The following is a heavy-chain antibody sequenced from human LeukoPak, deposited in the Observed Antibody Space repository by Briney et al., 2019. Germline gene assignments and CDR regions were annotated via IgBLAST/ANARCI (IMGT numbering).Heavy chain of an antibody. CDR2: VSYDGTT. J-gene: IGHJ4*02. Sequence: SETLSLTCSVSGDSVTSYYWSWIRQPPGKGPEWIGYVSYDGTTNYTPSLRSRVIMAVDTAKNHISLRLTSLSAADTAVYYCARLDCTGDGCYNHWGQGILVTVS. D-gene: IGHD2-8*02. V-gene: IGHV4-59*08. CDR3: ARLDCTGDGCYNH. CDR1: GDSVTSYY.